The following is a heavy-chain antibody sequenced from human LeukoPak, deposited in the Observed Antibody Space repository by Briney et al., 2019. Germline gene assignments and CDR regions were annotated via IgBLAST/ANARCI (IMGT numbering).Heavy chain of an antibody. CDR1: GFTFSSYA. Sequence: GGSLRLSRAASGFTFSSYAVSWVRQAPGKGLEWVSAITGSGGYTYYADSVKGRFTISRDNSKNTLYLQMNSLRAEDTAIYYCAKVGVAGGYYWFDPWGQGTLVTVSS. V-gene: IGHV3-23*01. CDR2: ITGSGGYT. CDR3: AKVGVAGGYYWFDP. J-gene: IGHJ5*02. D-gene: IGHD6-19*01.